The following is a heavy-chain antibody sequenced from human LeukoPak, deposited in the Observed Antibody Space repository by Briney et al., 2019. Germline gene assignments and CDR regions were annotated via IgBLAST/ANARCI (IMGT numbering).Heavy chain of an antibody. CDR2: IIPIFGTA. CDR1: GGTFSSYA. J-gene: IGHJ4*02. CDR3: ASGVATTPLFDY. V-gene: IGHV1-69*05. Sequence: SSVKVSCKASGGTFSSYAISWVRQAPGQGLGWMGGIIPIFGTANYAQKFQGRVTITTDESTSTAYMELSSLRSEDTAVYYCASGVATTPLFDYWGQGTLVTVSS. D-gene: IGHD5-24*01.